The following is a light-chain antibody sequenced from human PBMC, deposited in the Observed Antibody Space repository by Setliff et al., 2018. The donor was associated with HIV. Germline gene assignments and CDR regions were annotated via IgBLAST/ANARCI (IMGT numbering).Light chain of an antibody. CDR1: SSDVGSYNY. Sequence: QSALAQPRSVSGSPGQSVTISCTGTSSDVGSYNYVSWYQHHPDKAPKVMIYDDTKRPSGVPDRFSGSKSGNTASLTISGLQTEDEADYYCCSYADSYTSLYVFGTGTRSPS. CDR3: CSYADSYTSLYV. V-gene: IGLV2-11*01. J-gene: IGLJ1*01. CDR2: DDT.